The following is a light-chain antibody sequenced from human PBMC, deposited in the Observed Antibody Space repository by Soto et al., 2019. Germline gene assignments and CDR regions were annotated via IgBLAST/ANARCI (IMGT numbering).Light chain of an antibody. V-gene: IGKV1-5*01. CDR1: QSINNL. Sequence: DVPMTQSPSTLSASVGDRVTITCRASQSINNLFAWYQQKPGKAPKFLIYDVSTVESGVPSRFSGSGSGTEFTLTISSLQPEDFATYYCQQYNSYPLTFGGGTRVEIK. J-gene: IGKJ4*01. CDR2: DVS. CDR3: QQYNSYPLT.